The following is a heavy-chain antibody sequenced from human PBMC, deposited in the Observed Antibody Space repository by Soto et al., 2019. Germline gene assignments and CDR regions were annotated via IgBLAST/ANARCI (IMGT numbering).Heavy chain of an antibody. J-gene: IGHJ3*02. CDR2: IYYSGST. D-gene: IGHD2-2*01. CDR1: GGSISSGGYY. CDR3: AREFQTKDIVVVPAAHDAFDI. V-gene: IGHV4-31*03. Sequence: SETLSLTCTVSGGSISSGGYYWSWIRQHPGKGLEWIGYIYYSGSTYYNPSLKSRVTISVDTSKNQFSLKLSSVTAADTAVYYCAREFQTKDIVVVPAAHDAFDIWGQGTMVTVSS.